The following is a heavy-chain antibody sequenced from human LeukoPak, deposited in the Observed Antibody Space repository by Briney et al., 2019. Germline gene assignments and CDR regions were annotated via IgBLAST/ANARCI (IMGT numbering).Heavy chain of an antibody. V-gene: IGHV4-34*01. D-gene: IGHD2-15*01. CDR1: GGSFSGYY. Sequence: PSETLSLTCAVYGGSFSGYYWSWIRQPPGKGLEWIGEINHSGSTNYNPSLKSRVTISVDTSKNQFSLKLSSVTAADTAVYYCARAYCSGGSCYGVGDYWGQGTLVTLSS. CDR3: ARAYCSGGSCYGVGDY. CDR2: INHSGST. J-gene: IGHJ4*02.